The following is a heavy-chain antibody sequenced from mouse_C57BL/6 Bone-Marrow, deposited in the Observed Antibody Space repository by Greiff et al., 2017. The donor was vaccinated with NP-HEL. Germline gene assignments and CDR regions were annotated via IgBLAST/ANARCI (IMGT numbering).Heavy chain of an antibody. J-gene: IGHJ4*01. D-gene: IGHD1-1*01. CDR1: GYSITSDY. CDR2: ISYSGST. CDR3: ASGYSRGAMDY. Sequence: VQLKESGPGLAKPSQTLSLTCSVTGYSITSDYWNWIRKFPGNKLEYMGYISYSGSTYYNPSLNSRISITRDTSKIQYYLQLNSVTTEDPATYYCASGYSRGAMDYWGQGTSVTVSS. V-gene: IGHV3-8*01.